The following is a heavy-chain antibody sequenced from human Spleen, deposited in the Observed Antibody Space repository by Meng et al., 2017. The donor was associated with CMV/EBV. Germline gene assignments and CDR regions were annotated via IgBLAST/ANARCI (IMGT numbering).Heavy chain of an antibody. V-gene: IGHV3-30-3*01. CDR1: GFTFSSYA. CDR2: ISYDGSNK. CDR3: ARESSSRYYFDC. J-gene: IGHJ4*02. Sequence: GESLKISCAASGFTFSSYAMHWVRQAPGKGLEWVAVISYDGSNKYYADSVKGRFTISRDNSKNTLYLQMNSLRAEDTAVYYCARESSSRYYFDCWGQGTLVTVSS. D-gene: IGHD6-6*01.